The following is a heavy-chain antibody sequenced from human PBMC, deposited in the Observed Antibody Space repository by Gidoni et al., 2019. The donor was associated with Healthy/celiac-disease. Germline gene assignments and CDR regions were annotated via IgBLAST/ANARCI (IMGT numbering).Heavy chain of an antibody. V-gene: IGHV3-15*07. J-gene: IGHJ6*02. Sequence: EVQLVESGGGLVKPGGSLRLSCAASGFTFSTAWMNWVRQAPGKGLEWVGRIKSKTDGGTTDYAAPAKGRFTISRDDSKNTLYLQMNSLKTEDTAVYYCTTEADIVVVVAATGGMDVWGQGTTVTVSS. D-gene: IGHD2-15*01. CDR2: IKSKTDGGTT. CDR3: TTEADIVVVVAATGGMDV. CDR1: GFTFSTAW.